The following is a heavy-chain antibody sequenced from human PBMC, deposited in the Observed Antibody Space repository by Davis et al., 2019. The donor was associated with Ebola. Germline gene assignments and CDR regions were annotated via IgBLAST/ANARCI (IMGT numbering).Heavy chain of an antibody. CDR2: IYASGST. V-gene: IGHV4-4*07. Sequence: PSETLSLTCSVSGGSISNYYWSWIRQPADKGLAWIGRIYASGSTNYNPSLKSRVTMSVDTSKNQFSLKLSSVTAADTAVYYCAREGNYYYNAMDVWGQGTTITVSS. J-gene: IGHJ6*02. CDR3: AREGNYYYNAMDV. CDR1: GGSISNYY.